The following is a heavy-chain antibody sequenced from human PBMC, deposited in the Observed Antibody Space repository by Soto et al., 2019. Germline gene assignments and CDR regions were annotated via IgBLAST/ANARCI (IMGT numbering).Heavy chain of an antibody. J-gene: IGHJ4*02. V-gene: IGHV3-23*01. CDR3: AKSNSYFYDTGGFFDC. Sequence: PGGSLRLSCAASGFTFSSYAMSWVRQAPGKGLEWVSAITGGGGSTYYADSVKGRFTISRDNSKNTLYLQMNSLRAEDTAVYYCAKSNSYFYDTGGFFDCWGQGTLVTVSS. CDR2: ITGGGGST. D-gene: IGHD3-22*01. CDR1: GFTFSSYA.